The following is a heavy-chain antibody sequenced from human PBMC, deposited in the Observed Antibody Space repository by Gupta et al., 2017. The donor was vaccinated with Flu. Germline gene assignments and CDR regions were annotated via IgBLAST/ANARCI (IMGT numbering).Heavy chain of an antibody. CDR2: AGNGNT. D-gene: IGHD6-19*01. J-gene: IGHJ5*02. CDR3: AREGAAYSSGWVNWFDP. Sequence: AGNGNTKYSQKFQGRVTITRDTSASTAYMELSSLRSEDTAVYYCAREGAAYSSGWVNWFDPWGQGTLVTVSS. V-gene: IGHV1-3*01.